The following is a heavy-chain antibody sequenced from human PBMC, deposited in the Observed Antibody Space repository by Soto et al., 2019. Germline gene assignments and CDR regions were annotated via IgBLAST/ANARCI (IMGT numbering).Heavy chain of an antibody. Sequence: ETLSLTCTVSGGSISSYYWSWIRQPPGKGLEWIGYIYYSGSTNYNPSLKSRVTISVDTSKNQFSLKLSSVTAADTAVYYCARADVLLWFGEYYYYGMDVWGQGTTVT. CDR1: GGSISSYY. J-gene: IGHJ6*02. D-gene: IGHD3-10*01. V-gene: IGHV4-59*01. CDR3: ARADVLLWFGEYYYYGMDV. CDR2: IYYSGST.